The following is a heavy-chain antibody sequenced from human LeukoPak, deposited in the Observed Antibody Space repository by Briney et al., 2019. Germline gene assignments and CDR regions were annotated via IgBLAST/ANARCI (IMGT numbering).Heavy chain of an antibody. CDR2: ITWDGGST. Sequence: GGSLRLSCAASGFTFDDYAMHWVRQAPGKGLEWVSLITWDGGSTYYADSVKGRFTISRDNAKNSLYLQMNSLRAEDTAVYYCAELGITMIGGVWGKGATVTISS. CDR3: AELGITMIGGV. J-gene: IGHJ6*04. D-gene: IGHD3-10*02. CDR1: GFTFDDYA. V-gene: IGHV3-43D*03.